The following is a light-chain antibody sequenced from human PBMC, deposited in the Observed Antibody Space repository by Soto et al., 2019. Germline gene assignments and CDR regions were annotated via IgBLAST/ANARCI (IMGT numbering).Light chain of an antibody. J-gene: IGKJ4*01. Sequence: EIVLTQSPATLSLSPGERATLSCRASQSVSSYLAWYQQKPGQAPRLLIYDASNRATGIPARFSGSGSGTDFTLTIISLEPEDAAVYYCQQLSNWPPRTFGGGTKVEIK. V-gene: IGKV3-11*01. CDR1: QSVSSY. CDR2: DAS. CDR3: QQLSNWPPRT.